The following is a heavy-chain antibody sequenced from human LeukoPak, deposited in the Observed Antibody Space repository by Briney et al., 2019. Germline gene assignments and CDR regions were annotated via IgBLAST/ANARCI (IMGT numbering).Heavy chain of an antibody. V-gene: IGHV1-69*13. Sequence: ASVKVSCKASGGTFSSYTFTWLRQAPGQGLEWMGGIIPIFDTTYYAQKFQGRVTLTADESTSTAYMELSGLRSEDTAVYYCASELRYFDNWGQGTLVTVSS. CDR3: ASELRYFDN. CDR1: GGTFSSYT. J-gene: IGHJ4*02. CDR2: IIPIFDTT. D-gene: IGHD4-17*01.